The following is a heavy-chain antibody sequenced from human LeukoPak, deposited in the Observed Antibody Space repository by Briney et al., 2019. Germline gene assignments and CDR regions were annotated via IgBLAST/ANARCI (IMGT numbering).Heavy chain of an antibody. J-gene: IGHJ5*01. D-gene: IGHD6-19*01. CDR3: ARHSDITVADS. Sequence: GGSLKISCKGSGYSFTSYWIAWVRQMPGKGLEWMGIIFPDDSDTRYSPSFQGLITISADKSINTAYLQWSSLKASDTAMYYCARHSDITVADSWGQGTLVTVSS. CDR2: IFPDDSDT. V-gene: IGHV5-51*01. CDR1: GYSFTSYW.